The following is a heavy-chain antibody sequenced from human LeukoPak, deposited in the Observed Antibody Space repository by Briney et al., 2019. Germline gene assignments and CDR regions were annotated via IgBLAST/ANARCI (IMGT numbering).Heavy chain of an antibody. Sequence: GGSLRLSCATSAFTFSAYAMHWVRQAPGGGLEWLAFVRYGGNIKYYADSVKGRFTISRDNAKNSLYLQMNSLRAEDTAVYDCETVVANNLDPGNEDWGQGTLVTVSS. CDR1: AFTFSAYA. D-gene: IGHD1-1*01. CDR3: ETVVANNLDPGNED. V-gene: IGHV3-30*02. CDR2: VRYGGNIK. J-gene: IGHJ4*02.